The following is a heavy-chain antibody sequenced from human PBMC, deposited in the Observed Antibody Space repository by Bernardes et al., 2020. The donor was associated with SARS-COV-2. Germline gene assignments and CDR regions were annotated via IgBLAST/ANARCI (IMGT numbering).Heavy chain of an antibody. V-gene: IGHV3-30*02. CDR1: GFTFSSYG. J-gene: IGHJ6*02. D-gene: IGHD6-13*01. CDR2: IWYDGSNK. Sequence: GGSLRLSCAASGFTFSSYGMHWVRQAPGKGLEWVAVIWYDGSNKYYADSVKGRFTISRDNSKNTLYLQMNSLRDEDTAVYYCAKGERAAAGNSYYYGMDVWGQGTTVTVSS. CDR3: AKGERAAAGNSYYYGMDV.